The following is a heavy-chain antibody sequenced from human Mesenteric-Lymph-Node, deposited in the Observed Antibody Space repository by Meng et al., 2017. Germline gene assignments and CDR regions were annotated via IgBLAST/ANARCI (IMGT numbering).Heavy chain of an antibody. CDR2: ISFDGSIQ. CDR1: GFTFSNYA. J-gene: IGHJ3*02. V-gene: IGHV3-30*01. Sequence: GESLKISCAASGFTFSNYAMHWVRQAPGKGLEWVAHISFDGSIQYFADSVKGRFTISRDNSYNTLYLQMNSLTAEDTAVYYCAKNSGTYYRTGGGDTFDIWGQGTMVTVSS. D-gene: IGHD1-26*01. CDR3: AKNSGTYYRTGGGDTFDI.